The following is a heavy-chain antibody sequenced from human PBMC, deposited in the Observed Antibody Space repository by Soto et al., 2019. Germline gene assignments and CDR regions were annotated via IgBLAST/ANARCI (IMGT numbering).Heavy chain of an antibody. CDR1: GYTFTSYG. Sequence: QVPLVQSGAEVKKPGASVKVSCKASGYTFTSYGISWVRQAPGQGLEWMGWISAYNGNTNYAQKLQGRVTMTTDTSTSTAYMELRSPRSDDTAVYYCARDGGVVPAASYGMDVWGQGTTVTVSS. D-gene: IGHD2-2*01. J-gene: IGHJ6*02. CDR2: ISAYNGNT. V-gene: IGHV1-18*04. CDR3: ARDGGVVPAASYGMDV.